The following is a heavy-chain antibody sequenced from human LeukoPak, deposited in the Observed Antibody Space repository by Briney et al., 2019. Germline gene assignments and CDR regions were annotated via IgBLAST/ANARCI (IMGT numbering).Heavy chain of an antibody. CDR1: GFTFSSYC. J-gene: IGHJ4*02. D-gene: IGHD2-2*01. V-gene: IGHV3-7*01. CDR3: AREEVPAAMAVKGYSNFDD. Sequence: GGSLRLSSAASGFTFSSYCMSWVRPAPGKGREGWANINQDGSEKYYVDSVKGRFTISRDNAKNSLYLQMNSLRAEDTAVYYCAREEVPAAMAVKGYSNFDDGGQGTLVTVAS. CDR2: INQDGSEK.